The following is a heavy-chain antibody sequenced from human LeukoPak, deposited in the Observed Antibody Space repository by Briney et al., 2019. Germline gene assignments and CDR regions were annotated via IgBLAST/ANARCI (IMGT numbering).Heavy chain of an antibody. V-gene: IGHV4-39*07. J-gene: IGHJ4*02. CDR2: IYYSGTT. CDR1: GGSISSSSYY. D-gene: IGHD5-12*01. Sequence: SETLSLTCTVSGGSISSSSYYWGWIRQPPGKGLEWIGSIYYSGTTYYNPSLKSRVAKSVDTSKNQFSLKLSSVTAADTAVYYCARAHSYSGFAEADYWGQGTLVTVSS. CDR3: ARAHSYSGFAEADY.